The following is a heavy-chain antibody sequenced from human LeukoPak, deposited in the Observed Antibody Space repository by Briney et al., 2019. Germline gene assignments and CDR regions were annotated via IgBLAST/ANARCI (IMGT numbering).Heavy chain of an antibody. J-gene: IGHJ4*02. D-gene: IGHD5-24*01. CDR3: AREMATISYYFDY. CDR1: GYPFSSHG. CDR2: INAGNGNT. V-gene: IGHV1-3*01. Sequence: ASVKVPCKASGYPFSSHGITWVRQAPGQRLEWMGWINAGNGNTKYSQRFQGRVTITRDTSASTAYMELSSLRSEDTAVYYCAREMATISYYFDYWGQGTLVTVSS.